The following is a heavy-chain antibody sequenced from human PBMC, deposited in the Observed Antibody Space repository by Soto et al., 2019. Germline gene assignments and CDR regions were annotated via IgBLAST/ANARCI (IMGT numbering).Heavy chain of an antibody. J-gene: IGHJ1*01. Sequence: EVQLVEAGGGLVQPGGSLRLSCAASGFTLGSYSMNWVRQAPGNGLEWLSYISTSSSTIYYADSVKGRFTISRDNAKNSLYLQTNSLRAEDTAVYYCAKTPPPYDSDYAPEYFQHWGQGTLVTVSS. CDR3: AKTPPPYDSDYAPEYFQH. D-gene: IGHD4-4*01. V-gene: IGHV3-48*01. CDR1: GFTLGSYS. CDR2: ISTSSSTI.